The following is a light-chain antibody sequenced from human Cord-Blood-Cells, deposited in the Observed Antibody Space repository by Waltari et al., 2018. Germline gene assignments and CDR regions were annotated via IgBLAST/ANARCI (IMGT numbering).Light chain of an antibody. J-gene: IGLJ2*01. CDR2: QDS. Sequence: SYALSQPPSVSVSPGQTARITCSGDKLGDKYACWYQQMPGQSPVLVIYQDSKRPSGIPERFSGSNARNTATLTISGTQAMDEADYYCQAWDSSTVIFGGGTKLTVL. CDR3: QAWDSSTVI. V-gene: IGLV3-1*01. CDR1: KLGDKY.